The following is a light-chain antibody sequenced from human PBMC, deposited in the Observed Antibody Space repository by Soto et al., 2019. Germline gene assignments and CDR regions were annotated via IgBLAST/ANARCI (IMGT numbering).Light chain of an antibody. CDR1: SSDVGGYNY. V-gene: IGLV2-14*04. CDR3: SSYTSSSPYV. CDR2: DVS. Sequence: CTGTSSDVGGYNYVSWYQQHPGKAPKLMIYDVSNQPSGVSNRFSGSKSGNTASLTISGLQAEDEADYYCSSYTSSSPYVFGTGTKVTVL. J-gene: IGLJ1*01.